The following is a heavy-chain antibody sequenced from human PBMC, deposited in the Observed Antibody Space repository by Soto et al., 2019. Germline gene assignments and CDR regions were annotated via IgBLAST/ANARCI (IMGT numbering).Heavy chain of an antibody. CDR2: TYYRSKWNN. CDR1: GDSVSSDSVG. J-gene: IGHJ4*02. D-gene: IGHD3-10*01. Sequence: SQTLSLTCAISGDSVSSDSVGWHWIRQSPSRGLEWLGRTYYRSKWNNDNAVSVKSRITINPDTSKNQFSLHLNSVTPEDTAVYYCARSKYYGFDYWGQGTLVTVSS. CDR3: ARSKYYGFDY. V-gene: IGHV6-1*01.